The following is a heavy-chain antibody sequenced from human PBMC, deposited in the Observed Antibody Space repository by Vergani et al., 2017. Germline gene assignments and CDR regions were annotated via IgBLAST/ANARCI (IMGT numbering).Heavy chain of an antibody. Sequence: QVQLVESGGGVVQPGRSLRLSCVVSGFALNRHAMYWVRQAPGKGLEWVVGISFDGTNEFYPDIVKGRFTISRDISKNTLYLQMNSLRGDDPAVYYCARETRDTPSSLDYWGQGTLVTVSS. V-gene: IGHV3-30-3*01. J-gene: IGHJ4*02. CDR2: ISFDGTNE. CDR3: ARETRDTPSSLDY. CDR1: GFALNRHA. D-gene: IGHD5-24*01.